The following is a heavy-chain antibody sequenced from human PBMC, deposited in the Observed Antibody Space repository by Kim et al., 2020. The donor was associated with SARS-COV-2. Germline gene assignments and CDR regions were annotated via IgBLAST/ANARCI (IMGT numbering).Heavy chain of an antibody. CDR3: AKDTGFTMGNWFDP. V-gene: IGHV3-9*01. D-gene: IGHD3-10*01. CDR1: GFTFDDYA. CDR2: ISWNSGSI. J-gene: IGHJ5*02. Sequence: GGSLRLSCAASGFTFDDYAMHWVRQAPGKGLEWVSGISWNSGSIGYADSVKGRFTISRDNAKNSLYLQMNSLRAEDTALYYCAKDTGFTMGNWFDPWGQGTLVTVSS.